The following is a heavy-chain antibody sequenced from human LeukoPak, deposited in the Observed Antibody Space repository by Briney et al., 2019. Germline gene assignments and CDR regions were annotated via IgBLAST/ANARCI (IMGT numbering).Heavy chain of an antibody. CDR1: GFTFSSYG. J-gene: IGHJ4*02. V-gene: IGHV3-33*01. Sequence: TGGSLRLSCAASGFTFSSYGMHWFRQAPGKGLEWVAVIWYDGSKKYYADSVKGRFTISRGNSKNTLYLQMDSLRAEDTAVYYCARYNTGSVDYWGQGTLVTVSS. D-gene: IGHD2-8*02. CDR3: ARYNTGSVDY. CDR2: IWYDGSKK.